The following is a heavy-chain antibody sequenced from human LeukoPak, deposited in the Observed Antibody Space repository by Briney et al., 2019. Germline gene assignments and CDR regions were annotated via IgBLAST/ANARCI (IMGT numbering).Heavy chain of an antibody. D-gene: IGHD3-10*01. CDR3: AKDLRTMVRGVRGNYYGMDV. V-gene: IGHV3-23*01. J-gene: IGHJ6*02. Sequence: GGSLRLSCAASGFTFSSYAMSWVRQAPGKGLEWVSAISGSGGSTYYADSVKGRFTISRDNSKNTLYLQMNSLRAEDTAVYYCAKDLRTMVRGVRGNYYGMDVWGQGTTVTVSS. CDR1: GFTFSSYA. CDR2: ISGSGGST.